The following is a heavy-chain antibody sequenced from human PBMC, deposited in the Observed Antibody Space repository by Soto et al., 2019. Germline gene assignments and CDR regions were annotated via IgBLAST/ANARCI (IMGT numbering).Heavy chain of an antibody. CDR1: GFTFSSYG. D-gene: IGHD2-2*01. J-gene: IGHJ6*02. Sequence: PGGSLRLSCAASGFTFSSYGMHWVRQAPGKGLEWVAVIWYDGSNKYYADSVKGRFTISRGNSKNTLYLLMNSLRAEDTAVYYCARDLVVVPAARVYYYYGMDVWGQGTTVTVSS. V-gene: IGHV3-33*01. CDR3: ARDLVVVPAARVYYYYGMDV. CDR2: IWYDGSNK.